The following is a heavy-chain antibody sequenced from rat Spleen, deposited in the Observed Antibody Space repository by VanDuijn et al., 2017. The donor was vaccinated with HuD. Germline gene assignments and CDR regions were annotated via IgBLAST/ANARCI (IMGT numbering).Heavy chain of an antibody. CDR3: ARPGGYFYSTYMGFVY. CDR2: IIYDDTT. J-gene: IGHJ3*01. Sequence: EVQLVESGGGLVQPGRSLKLSCAASGFTFSDYGMAWVRQAPKKGLEWVATIIYDDTTYYRDSVKGRFTISRDNAKSTLYLQMDGLRSEDTATYYCARPGGYFYSTYMGFVYWGQGTLVTVSS. D-gene: IGHD1-2*01. CDR1: GFTFSDYG. V-gene: IGHV5-17*01.